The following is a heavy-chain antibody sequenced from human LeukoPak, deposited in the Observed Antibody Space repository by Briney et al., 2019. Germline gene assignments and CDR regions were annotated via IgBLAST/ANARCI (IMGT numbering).Heavy chain of an antibody. D-gene: IGHD3-10*01. CDR1: GFPFSSFA. J-gene: IGHJ4*02. CDR3: AKGKQGTYDY. Sequence: GGSLRLSCAASGFPFSSFAITWVRQAPGKGLEWVSSITGSGDGTYFADSVKGRFTLSRDNSKNTLYLQMNSLRAEDTAIYYCAKGKQGTYDYWGQGTLVTVSS. V-gene: IGHV3-23*01. CDR2: ITGSGDGT.